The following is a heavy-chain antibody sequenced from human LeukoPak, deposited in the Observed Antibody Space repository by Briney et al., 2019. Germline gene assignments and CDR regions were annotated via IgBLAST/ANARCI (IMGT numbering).Heavy chain of an antibody. J-gene: IGHJ4*02. CDR2: IYHSGST. CDR3: ARSGSGYLRYYFDY. D-gene: IGHD5-12*01. V-gene: IGHV4-38-2*02. CDR1: GYSISSGYY. Sequence: SETLSLTCTVSGYSISSGYYWGWIRQPPGKGLEWIGSIYHSGSTYYNPSLKSRVTISVDTSKNHFSLKLTSVTAADTAVYYCARSGSGYLRYYFDYWGQGTLVTVSS.